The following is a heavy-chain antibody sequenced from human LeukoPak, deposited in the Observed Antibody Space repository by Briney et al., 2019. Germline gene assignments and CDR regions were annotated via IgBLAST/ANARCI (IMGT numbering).Heavy chain of an antibody. CDR2: INWKGGST. CDR1: GFIFDDYG. V-gene: IGHV3-20*04. CDR3: AKDTWRSRLYAFDI. Sequence: GGSLRLACAASGFIFDDYGMSWVRQAPGKGLEWVSGINWKGGSTGYADSVKGRFTISRDNAKNSLYLQMNSLRAEDMALYYCAKDTWRSRLYAFDIWGQGTMVTVSS. D-gene: IGHD5-24*01. J-gene: IGHJ3*02.